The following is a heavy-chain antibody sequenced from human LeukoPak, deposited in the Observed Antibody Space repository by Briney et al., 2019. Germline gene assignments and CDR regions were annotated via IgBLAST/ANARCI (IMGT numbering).Heavy chain of an antibody. CDR2: ISADSGNT. V-gene: IGHV1-18*01. CDR3: ARDLRGWSYYFDY. CDR1: GYTFTTYG. Sequence: GASVKVSCKASGYTFTTYGISWVRQAPGQGLEWMGWISADSGNTSYAQKFQGADTMTTDTSTSTAYMELRSLRSDDTAVYYCARDLRGWSYYFDYWGQGTLLTVSS. J-gene: IGHJ4*02. D-gene: IGHD6-19*01.